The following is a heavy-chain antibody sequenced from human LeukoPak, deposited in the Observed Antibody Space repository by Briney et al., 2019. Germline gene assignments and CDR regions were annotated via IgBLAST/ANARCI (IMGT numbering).Heavy chain of an antibody. Sequence: PGGSLRLSCAASGFTFTNYAMSWVRQAPGKGLEWVSTSGSGGSPFYADSVKGRFTISRDNSRNTLYLQMNSLRVEDTAVYYCAKGGRGWYPGFDYWGQGTLVTVSS. D-gene: IGHD6-19*01. CDR3: AKGGRGWYPGFDY. CDR2: SGSGGSP. CDR1: GFTFTNYA. J-gene: IGHJ4*02. V-gene: IGHV3-23*01.